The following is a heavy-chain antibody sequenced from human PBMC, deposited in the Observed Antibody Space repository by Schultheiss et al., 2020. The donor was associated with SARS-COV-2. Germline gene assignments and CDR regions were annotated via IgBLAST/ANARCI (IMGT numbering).Heavy chain of an antibody. CDR3: ARYYDFWSGLDY. CDR2: IYYSGSS. D-gene: IGHD3-3*01. V-gene: IGHV4-59*01. Sequence: SETLSLTCAVYGGSISSYYWSWIRQPPGKGLEWIGYIYYSGSSNYNSSLKSRVTISIDTSKNQFSLKLSSVTAADTAVYYCARYYDFWSGLDYWGRGTLVTVSS. CDR1: GGSISSYY. J-gene: IGHJ4*02.